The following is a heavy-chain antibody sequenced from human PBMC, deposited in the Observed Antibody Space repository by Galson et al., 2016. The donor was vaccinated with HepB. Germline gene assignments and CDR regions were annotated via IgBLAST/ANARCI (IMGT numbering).Heavy chain of an antibody. CDR1: EFTFSSYV. Sequence: SLRLSCAASEFTFSSYVMHWVRRAPRKGLEWVAVISYDGTETHYADSVRGRFTMSRDNSGTTLYLQMNSLRPEDTAVYYCARGAHYDFLWYFDLWGRGSLVTVSS. CDR3: ARGAHYDFLWYFDL. CDR2: ISYDGTET. D-gene: IGHD3-3*01. J-gene: IGHJ2*01. V-gene: IGHV3-30-3*01.